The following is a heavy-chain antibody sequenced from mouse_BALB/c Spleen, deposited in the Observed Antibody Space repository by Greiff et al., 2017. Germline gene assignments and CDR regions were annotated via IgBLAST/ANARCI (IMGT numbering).Heavy chain of an antibody. Sequence: VQGVESGPGLVAPSQSLSITCTVSGFSLTSYDISWIRQPPGKGLEWLGVIWTGGGTNYNSAFMSRLSISKDNSKSQVFLKMNSLQTDDTAIYYCVRDLYDYGFDYWGQGTTLTVSS. J-gene: IGHJ2*01. CDR1: GFSLTSYD. CDR3: VRDLYDYGFDY. CDR2: IWTGGGT. D-gene: IGHD2-4*01. V-gene: IGHV2-9-2*01.